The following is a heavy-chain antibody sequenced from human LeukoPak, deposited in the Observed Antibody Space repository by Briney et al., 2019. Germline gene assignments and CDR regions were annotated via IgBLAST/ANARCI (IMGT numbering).Heavy chain of an antibody. Sequence: PGGSLRLSCAAPGFMFSSFGMSWVRHAPGRGLEWVSTLSDSGGSSTYSHSVKGRFTISRDNAMNTVYLQLNSLRAGDTAVYYCARGGGDYRYGGKDAFESWGQGTLVTVSS. D-gene: IGHD5-18*01. CDR3: ARGGGDYRYGGKDAFES. V-gene: IGHV3-23*01. CDR2: LSDSGGSS. J-gene: IGHJ4*02. CDR1: GFMFSSFG.